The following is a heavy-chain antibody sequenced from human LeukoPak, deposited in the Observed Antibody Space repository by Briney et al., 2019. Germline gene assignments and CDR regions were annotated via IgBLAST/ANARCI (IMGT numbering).Heavy chain of an antibody. CDR3: ARDLAVRGVTNWSDP. CDR1: GYTFTSYG. D-gene: IGHD3-10*01. V-gene: IGHV1-18*01. J-gene: IGHJ5*02. CDR2: ISAYNGNT. Sequence: ASVKVSCKASGYTFTSYGISWVRQAPGQGLEWMGWISAYNGNTIYAQKLQGRVTMTTDTSTSTAYMELRSLRSDDTAVYYCARDLAVRGVTNWSDPWGQGTLVTVSS.